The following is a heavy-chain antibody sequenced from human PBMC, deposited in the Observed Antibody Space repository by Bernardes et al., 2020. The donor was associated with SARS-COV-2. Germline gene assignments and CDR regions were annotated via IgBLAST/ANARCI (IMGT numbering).Heavy chain of an antibody. CDR1: GFTFSSYW. Sequence: GRSLRLSCAASGFTFSSYWMSWVRQAPGKGLEWVANIKQDGSEKYYVDSVKGRFTISRDNAKNSLYLQMNSLRAEDTAGYYCAIDWVFYCSGGSCYSYYYYGRDVWGQGTTVTVSS. CDR3: AIDWVFYCSGGSCYSYYYYGRDV. V-gene: IGHV3-7*01. CDR2: IKQDGSEK. D-gene: IGHD2-15*01. J-gene: IGHJ6*02.